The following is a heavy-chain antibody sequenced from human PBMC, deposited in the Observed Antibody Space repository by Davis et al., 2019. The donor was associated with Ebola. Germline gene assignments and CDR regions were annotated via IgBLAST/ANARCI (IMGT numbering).Heavy chain of an antibody. D-gene: IGHD6-19*01. Sequence: PGGSLRLSCAASGFTFSGSAMHWVRQASGKGLEWVGRIRSKANSYATAYAASVKGRFTISRDDSKNTAYLQMNSLKTEDTAVYYCTRLYGNGWTGVDYWGQGTLVTVSS. J-gene: IGHJ4*02. V-gene: IGHV3-73*01. CDR1: GFTFSGSA. CDR2: IRSKANSYAT. CDR3: TRLYGNGWTGVDY.